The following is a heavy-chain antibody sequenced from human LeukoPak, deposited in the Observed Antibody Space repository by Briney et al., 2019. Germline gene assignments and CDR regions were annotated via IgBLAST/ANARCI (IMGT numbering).Heavy chain of an antibody. CDR3: AKDGNVLLWFGELYFDY. CDR2: ISGSGGST. D-gene: IGHD3-10*01. V-gene: IGHV3-23*01. CDR1: GFTFSSYA. J-gene: IGHJ4*02. Sequence: GGSLILSCAASGFTFSSYAMSWVRQAPGKGLEWVSAISGSGGSTYYADSVKGRFTISRDNSKNTLYLQMSSLRAEDTAVYYCAKDGNVLLWFGELYFDYWGQGTLVTVSS.